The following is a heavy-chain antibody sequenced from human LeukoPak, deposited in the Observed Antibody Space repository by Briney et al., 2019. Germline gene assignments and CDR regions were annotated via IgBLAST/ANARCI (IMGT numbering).Heavy chain of an antibody. Sequence: GGSLRLSCAASGFTFSSYAMPWVRQAPGKGLEWVAVISYDGSNKYYADSVKGRFTISRDNSKNTLYLQMNSLRAEDTAVYYCARIWARWYEWELLQDDAFDIWGQGTMVTVSS. D-gene: IGHD1-26*01. V-gene: IGHV3-30-3*01. CDR1: GFTFSSYA. J-gene: IGHJ3*02. CDR2: ISYDGSNK. CDR3: ARIWARWYEWELLQDDAFDI.